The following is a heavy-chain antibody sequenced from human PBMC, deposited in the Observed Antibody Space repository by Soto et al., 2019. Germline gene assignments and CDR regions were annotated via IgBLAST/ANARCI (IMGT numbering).Heavy chain of an antibody. J-gene: IGHJ4*02. V-gene: IGHV2-5*02. Sequence: QITLKESGPTLVKPTQTLTLTCTFSGFSVSTSGVGVSWIRQPPGKALEWLALIYWDDDKRYRSSLKSRLTITKDTSKNQVVLTMNNMDPVDTATYYGAHRGYGDADFDYWGQGTLVTVSS. CDR3: AHRGYGDADFDY. CDR1: GFSVSTSGVG. CDR2: IYWDDDK. D-gene: IGHD4-17*01.